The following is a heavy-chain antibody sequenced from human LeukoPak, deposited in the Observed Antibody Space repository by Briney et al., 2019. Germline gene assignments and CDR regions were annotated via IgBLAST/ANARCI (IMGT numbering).Heavy chain of an antibody. CDR1: GYTFTTYY. Sequence: ASVKVSCKASGYTFTTYYMHWVRLAPGQGLEWMGIINPSDGSTNYAQKFQGRVTMTRDMSTSTVYMELSSLRSEDTAVFYCARDEGESGSYLGAIVDPWGQGTLVTVYS. CDR3: ARDEGESGSYLGAIVDP. V-gene: IGHV1-46*01. CDR2: INPSDGST. J-gene: IGHJ5*02. D-gene: IGHD1-26*01.